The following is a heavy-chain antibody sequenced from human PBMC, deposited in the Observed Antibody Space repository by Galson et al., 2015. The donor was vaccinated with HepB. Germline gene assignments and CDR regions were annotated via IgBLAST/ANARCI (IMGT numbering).Heavy chain of an antibody. V-gene: IGHV3-21*01. CDR3: ASSDWNYGGFDY. D-gene: IGHD1-7*01. J-gene: IGHJ4*02. CDR1: GFTFSSYS. Sequence: SLRLSCAASGFTFSSYSMNWVRQAPGKGLEWVSSISSSSSYIYYADSVKGRFTISRDNAKNSLYLQMNSLGAEDTAVYYCASSDWNYGGFDYWGQGTLVTVSS. CDR2: ISSSSSYI.